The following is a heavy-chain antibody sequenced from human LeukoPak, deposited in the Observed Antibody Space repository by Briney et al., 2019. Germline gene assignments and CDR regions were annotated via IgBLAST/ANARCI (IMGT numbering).Heavy chain of an antibody. J-gene: IGHJ5*02. V-gene: IGHV3-48*03. CDR1: GFTFSSYE. Sequence: GGSLRLSCAASGFTFSSYEMNWVRQAPGKGLEWVSYISSSGSTIYYADSVKGRFTISRDNAKNSLYLQMNSLRAEDTAVYYCARDQRFGLAAAGHRAVYNWFDPWGRGTLVTVSS. CDR2: ISSSGSTI. CDR3: ARDQRFGLAAAGHRAVYNWFDP. D-gene: IGHD6-13*01.